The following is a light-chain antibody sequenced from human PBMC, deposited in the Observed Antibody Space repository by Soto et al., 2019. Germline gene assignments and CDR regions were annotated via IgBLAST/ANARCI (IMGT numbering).Light chain of an antibody. CDR2: WAS. CDR1: QGVLYSSNNKNY. Sequence: DIVMTQSPDSLAVSLGERATINCKSSQGVLYSSNNKNYLAWYQQKPGQPPKLLIYWASTRESGVPDRFSGSGSGTDFTLTISSLQAEDVAVYYCQRYYSAPQTFGQGTKVEIK. CDR3: QRYYSAPQT. J-gene: IGKJ1*01. V-gene: IGKV4-1*01.